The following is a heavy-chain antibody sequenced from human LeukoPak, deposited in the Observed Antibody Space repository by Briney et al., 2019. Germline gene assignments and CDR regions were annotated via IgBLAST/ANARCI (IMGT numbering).Heavy chain of an antibody. CDR1: GGSISSGGYY. V-gene: IGHV4-31*03. CDR3: ARGPLDYGDGNEYYFDY. Sequence: PSETLSLTCTVSGGSISSGGYYWSWIRQHPGKGLEWIGYIYYSGSTYYNPSLKSRVTISVDTSKNQFSLKLSSVTAADTAVYYCARGPLDYGDGNEYYFDYWGQGTLVTVSS. J-gene: IGHJ4*02. CDR2: IYYSGST. D-gene: IGHD4-17*01.